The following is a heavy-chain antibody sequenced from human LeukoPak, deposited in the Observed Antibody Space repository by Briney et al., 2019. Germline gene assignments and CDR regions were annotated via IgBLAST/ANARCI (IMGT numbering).Heavy chain of an antibody. D-gene: IGHD3-10*01. V-gene: IGHV4-39*01. J-gene: IGHJ6*03. Sequence: SETLSLTCTGSGGSISSSSYYWGWIRQPPGKGLEWIGSIYYSGSTYYNPSLKSRVTISVDTSKSQFSLKLSSVTAADTAVYYCARIWNYMDVWGKRTTVTVSS. CDR2: IYYSGST. CDR3: ARIWNYMDV. CDR1: GGSISSSSYY.